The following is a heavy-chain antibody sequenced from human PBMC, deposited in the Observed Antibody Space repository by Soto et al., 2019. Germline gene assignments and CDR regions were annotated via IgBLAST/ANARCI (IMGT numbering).Heavy chain of an antibody. Sequence: GASVKVSFKASGGTFSSYAISWVRQAPGQGLEWMGGIIPIFGTANYAQKFQGRVTITADESTSTAYMELSSLRSEDTAVYYCARTSGRDGYNYETYYYYYGMDVWGQGTTVTVSS. V-gene: IGHV1-69*13. CDR2: IIPIFGTA. J-gene: IGHJ6*02. CDR3: ARTSGRDGYNYETYYYYYGMDV. D-gene: IGHD5-12*01. CDR1: GGTFSSYA.